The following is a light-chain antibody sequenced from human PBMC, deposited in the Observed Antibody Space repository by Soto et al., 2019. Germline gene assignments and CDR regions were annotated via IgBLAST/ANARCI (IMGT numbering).Light chain of an antibody. CDR2: GAS. Sequence: DIVMAQSPASLSVSPGEGVTLSCRASQSVGNDLAWYQQRAGQAPSRLIYGASTRATGVPARFTGSGSGTDFTLTISSLQSEDFAVVYCQQDYNWTPAWTFGQGTRVDIK. J-gene: IGKJ1*01. V-gene: IGKV3-15*01. CDR1: QSVGND. CDR3: QQDYNWTPAWT.